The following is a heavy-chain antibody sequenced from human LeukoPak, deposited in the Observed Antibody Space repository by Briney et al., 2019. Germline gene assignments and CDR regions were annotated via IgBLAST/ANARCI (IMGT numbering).Heavy chain of an antibody. V-gene: IGHV4-39*07. D-gene: IGHD3-22*01. CDR1: GGSISSSSYY. CDR3: ARGRPYYYDSSGYSVRLDY. J-gene: IGHJ4*02. Sequence: PSETLSLTCTVSGGSISSSSYYWGWIRQPPGKGLEWIGSIYYSGSTNYNPSLKSRVTISVDTSKNQFSLKLSSVTAADTAVYYCARGRPYYYDSSGYSVRLDYWGQGTLVTVSS. CDR2: IYYSGST.